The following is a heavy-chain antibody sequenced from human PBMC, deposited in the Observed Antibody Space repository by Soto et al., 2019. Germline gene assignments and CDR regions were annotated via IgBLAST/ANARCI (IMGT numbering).Heavy chain of an antibody. CDR3: ARANLDCSSTSCPYYFDY. CDR2: ISAYNGNT. V-gene: IGHV1-18*01. J-gene: IGHJ4*02. D-gene: IGHD2-2*01. Sequence: ASVKVSCKASGYTFTSYGISWVRQAPGQGLEWMGWISAYNGNTNYAQKLQGRVTMTTDTSTSTAYMELRSLRSDDTAVYYCARANLDCSSTSCPYYFDYWGQGTLVTGSS. CDR1: GYTFTSYG.